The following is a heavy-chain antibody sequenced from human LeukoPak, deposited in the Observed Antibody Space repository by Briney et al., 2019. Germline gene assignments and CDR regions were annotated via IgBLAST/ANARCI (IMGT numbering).Heavy chain of an antibody. CDR1: GYTLTELS. CDR3: ARDREVIAWAMVPQNWFDP. CDR2: ISAYNGNT. D-gene: IGHD5-18*01. J-gene: IGHJ5*02. Sequence: GASVKVSCKVSGYTLTELSMHWVRQAPGQGLEWMGWISAYNGNTNYAQKLQGRVTMATDTSTSTAYMELRSLRCDDTAVYYCARDREVIAWAMVPQNWFDPWGQGTLVTVSS. V-gene: IGHV1-18*01.